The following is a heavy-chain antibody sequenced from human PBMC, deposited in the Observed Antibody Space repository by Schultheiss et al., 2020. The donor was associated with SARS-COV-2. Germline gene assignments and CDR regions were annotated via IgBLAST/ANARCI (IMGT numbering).Heavy chain of an antibody. CDR3: AREGGLRSIDY. D-gene: IGHD3/OR15-3a*01. CDR1: GYTFTGYY. J-gene: IGHJ4*02. CDR2: ISAYNGNT. Sequence: ASVKVSCKASGYTFTGYYMHWVRQAPGQGLEWMGWISAYNGNTNYAQKFQGRVTMTRDTSISTAYMELSRLRSDDTAVYYCAREGGLRSIDYWGQGTLVTVSS. V-gene: IGHV1-2*02.